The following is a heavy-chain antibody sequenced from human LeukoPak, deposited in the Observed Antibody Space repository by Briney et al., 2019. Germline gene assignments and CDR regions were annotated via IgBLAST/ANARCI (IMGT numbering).Heavy chain of an antibody. CDR2: IIPIFGTA. CDR1: GGTFSSYA. D-gene: IGHD1-14*01. V-gene: IGHV1-69*05. J-gene: IGHJ3*02. Sequence: SVTVSCKASGGTFSSYAISWVRQAPGQGLEWMGGIIPIFGTANYAQKFQGRVTMTRDTSTSTVYMELSSLRSEDTAVYYCARDSNKILRRGSAFDIWGQGTMVTVSS. CDR3: ARDSNKILRRGSAFDI.